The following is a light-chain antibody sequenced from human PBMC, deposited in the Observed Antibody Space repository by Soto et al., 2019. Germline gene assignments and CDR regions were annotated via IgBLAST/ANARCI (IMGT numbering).Light chain of an antibody. CDR3: QDYGTSLPWT. V-gene: IGKV3-20*01. CDR1: QNIRGNE. Sequence: EVVLTQSPGALSLSPGEGVTLSCRASQNIRGNELAWYRQKRGQAPRLLIYGGSSRAEGIPDRFSGRGTGTNFTHTISRLEPEDSAVYYGQDYGTSLPWTFGQVTKLEIK. CDR2: GGS. J-gene: IGKJ1*01.